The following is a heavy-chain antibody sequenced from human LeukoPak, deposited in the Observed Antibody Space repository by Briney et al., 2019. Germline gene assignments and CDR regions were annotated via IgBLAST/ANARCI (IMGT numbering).Heavy chain of an antibody. Sequence: ASVKVSCTASGYTFTSYSMHWVRPAPGQGLEWMGIINPSVGSTTYAQKFQGRVTMTRDTSTSTVYMELSSLRSEDTAVYCWARDLTMFRGGYGDVRGQGTTVTVSS. CDR2: INPSVGST. V-gene: IGHV1-46*01. CDR1: GYTFTSYS. J-gene: IGHJ6*02. D-gene: IGHD3-10*01. CDR3: ARDLTMFRGGYGDV.